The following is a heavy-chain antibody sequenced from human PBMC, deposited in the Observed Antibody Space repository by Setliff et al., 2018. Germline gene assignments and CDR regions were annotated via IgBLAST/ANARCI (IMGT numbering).Heavy chain of an antibody. CDR1: GESF. V-gene: IGHV4-34*01. J-gene: IGHJ6*03. CDR2: SNHSGST. D-gene: IGHD6-19*01. CDR3: ARAISGWYSAFYYYMDV. Sequence: PSETLSLTCVVYGESFYWIRQPPGKGLEWIGESNHSGSTNYNPSLMSRVSISVDTSKNHFSLNVSSVTAADTAVYYCARAISGWYSAFYYYMDVWGKGTTVTVSS.